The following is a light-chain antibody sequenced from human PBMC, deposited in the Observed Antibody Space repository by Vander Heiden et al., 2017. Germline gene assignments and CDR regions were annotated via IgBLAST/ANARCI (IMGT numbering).Light chain of an antibody. CDR3: QQYGSSPGT. CDR1: QSVSSSY. Sequence: EIVLTQSPGPLSLPPGERATLSCRASQSVSSSYLAWYQQKPGQAPRLLIYGASSRATGIPDRFSGSGSGTDFTLTISRLEPEDFAVYYCQQYGSSPGTFGQGTKVEIK. J-gene: IGKJ1*01. CDR2: GAS. V-gene: IGKV3-20*01.